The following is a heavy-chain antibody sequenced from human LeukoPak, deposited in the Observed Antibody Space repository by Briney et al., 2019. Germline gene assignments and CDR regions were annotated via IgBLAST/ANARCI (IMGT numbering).Heavy chain of an antibody. J-gene: IGHJ4*02. CDR2: INNDGHSI. CDR3: ARDNLEWGSVFDY. CDR1: GFMFKTYW. Sequence: PGGSLRLSCATSGFMFKTYWMHWVRQAPGKGLVWVSRINNDGHSINYADSVKGRFTTSGDNAKNTLFLHMNSLRAEDTGVYYCARDNLEWGSVFDYWGQGTLVTVSS. V-gene: IGHV3-74*01. D-gene: IGHD3-16*01.